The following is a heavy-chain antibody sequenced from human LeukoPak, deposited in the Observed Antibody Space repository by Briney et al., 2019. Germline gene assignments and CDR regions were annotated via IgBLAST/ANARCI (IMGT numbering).Heavy chain of an antibody. CDR2: IYYSGNT. V-gene: IGHV4-61*01. CDR3: ASTMGATTLGDYYYYGMDV. Sequence: PSETLSLTCTGSGGSVSSGFYYWSWIRQPPGKGLEWIGYIYYSGNTNYNPSLKSRVSISVDTSKNKFSLKLTSVTAADTAVYYCASTMGATTLGDYYYYGMDVWGQGTTVTVSS. CDR1: GGSVSSGFYY. D-gene: IGHD1-26*01. J-gene: IGHJ6*02.